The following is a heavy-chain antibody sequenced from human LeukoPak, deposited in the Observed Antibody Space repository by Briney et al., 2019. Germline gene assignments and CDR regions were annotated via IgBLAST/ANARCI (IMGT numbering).Heavy chain of an antibody. CDR2: IYYSGST. D-gene: IGHD2-15*01. Sequence: SQTLSLTCTVSGGSISSGDYYWSWIRQPPGKGLEWIGYIYYSGSTYYNPSLKSRVTISVETSKNQFSLKLTSVTAADTAVYYCARESGEIGRSMDVWGKGTPVTVSS. CDR3: ARESGEIGRSMDV. J-gene: IGHJ6*03. CDR1: GGSISSGDYY. V-gene: IGHV4-30-4*08.